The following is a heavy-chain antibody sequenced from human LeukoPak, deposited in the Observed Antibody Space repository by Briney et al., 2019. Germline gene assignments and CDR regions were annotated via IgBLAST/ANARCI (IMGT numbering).Heavy chain of an antibody. Sequence: QPGGSLRLSCAASGFTFSSYAMSWVRQAPGKGLEWVSAISGSGGSTYYADSVKGRFTISRDNSRNTLFLQMNSLRAEDTAVYYCAKGRCGSTSCYYFDYWGQGTLVTVSS. V-gene: IGHV3-23*01. CDR1: GFTFSSYA. J-gene: IGHJ4*01. CDR2: ISGSGGST. CDR3: AKGRCGSTSCYYFDY. D-gene: IGHD2-2*01.